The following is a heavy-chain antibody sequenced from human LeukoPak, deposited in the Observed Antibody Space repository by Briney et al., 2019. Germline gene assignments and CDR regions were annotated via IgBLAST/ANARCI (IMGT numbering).Heavy chain of an antibody. J-gene: IGHJ3*02. CDR3: ARDRLRYFDWLLSEVDAFDI. CDR1: GFTFSSYW. CDR2: IKQDGSEK. D-gene: IGHD3-9*01. V-gene: IGHV3-7*03. Sequence: GGSLRLSCAASGFTFSSYWMSWVRQAPGKGLEWVANIKQDGSEKYYVDSVKGRFTISRDSAKNSLYLQMNSLRAEDTAVYYCARDRLRYFDWLLSEVDAFDIWGQGTMVTVSS.